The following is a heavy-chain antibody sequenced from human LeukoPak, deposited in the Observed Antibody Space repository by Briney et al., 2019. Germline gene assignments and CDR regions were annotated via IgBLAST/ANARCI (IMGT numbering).Heavy chain of an antibody. CDR2: INHSGST. J-gene: IGHJ6*02. V-gene: IGHV4-34*01. CDR3: ARPGQLGILYYGLDV. Sequence: SETLSLTCAVYGGSFSDFHWTWIRQPPGKGLEWIGEINHSGSTKYNPSLKSRVTISVDMSKNQFSLKLTSVIAADSAVYYCARPGQLGILYYGLDVWGQGTTVTVSS. D-gene: IGHD3-16*01. CDR1: GGSFSDFH.